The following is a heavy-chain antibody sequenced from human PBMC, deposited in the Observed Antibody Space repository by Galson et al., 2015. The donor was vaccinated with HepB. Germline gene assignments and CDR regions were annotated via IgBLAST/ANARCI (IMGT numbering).Heavy chain of an antibody. CDR3: ARRIAAAGHGPGAFDI. J-gene: IGHJ3*02. CDR1: GFTFDDYA. Sequence: LRLSCAASGFTFDDYAMHWVRQAPGKGLEWVSGISWNSGSIGYADSVKGRFTISRDNSKNTLYLQMNSLRAEDTAVYYCARRIAAAGHGPGAFDIWGQGTMVTVSS. CDR2: ISWNSGSI. V-gene: IGHV3-9*01. D-gene: IGHD6-13*01.